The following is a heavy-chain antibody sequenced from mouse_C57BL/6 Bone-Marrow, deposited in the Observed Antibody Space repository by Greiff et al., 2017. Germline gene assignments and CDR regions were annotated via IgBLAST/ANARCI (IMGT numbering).Heavy chain of an antibody. CDR1: GFNIKDDY. CDR3: TTGDPIDYYGSSHWYFDV. Sequence: VQLKESGAELVRPGASVKLSCTASGFNIKDDYMHWVKQRPEQGLEWIGWIDPENGDTEYASKFQGKATITADTSSNTAYLQLSSLTSEDTAVYYCTTGDPIDYYGSSHWYFDVWGTGTTVTVSS. CDR2: IDPENGDT. V-gene: IGHV14-4*01. J-gene: IGHJ1*03. D-gene: IGHD1-1*01.